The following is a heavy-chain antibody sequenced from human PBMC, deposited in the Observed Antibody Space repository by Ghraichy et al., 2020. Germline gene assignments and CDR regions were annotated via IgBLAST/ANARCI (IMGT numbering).Heavy chain of an antibody. CDR2: IIPILGIA. V-gene: IGHV1-69*04. Sequence: SVKVSCKASGGTFSSYTISWVRQAPGQGLEWMGRIIPILGIANYAQKFQGRVTITADKSTSTAYMELSSLRSEDTAVYYCARELRGYYDSSGPPGYWGQGTLVTVSS. CDR3: ARELRGYYDSSGPPGY. J-gene: IGHJ4*02. CDR1: GGTFSSYT. D-gene: IGHD3-22*01.